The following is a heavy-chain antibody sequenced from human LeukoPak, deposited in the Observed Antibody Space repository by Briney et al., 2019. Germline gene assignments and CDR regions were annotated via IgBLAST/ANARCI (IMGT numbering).Heavy chain of an antibody. Sequence: PSETLSLTCTVSGGSISSYYWSWLRQPAGKGLEWIGRIYTSGSTNYNPSLKSRVTMSVDTSKSQFSLKLSSVTAADTAVYYCARGSISDSNYPLHFDYWGQGTLVTVSS. J-gene: IGHJ4*02. CDR1: GGSISSYY. D-gene: IGHD4-11*01. CDR3: ARGSISDSNYPLHFDY. CDR2: IYTSGST. V-gene: IGHV4-4*07.